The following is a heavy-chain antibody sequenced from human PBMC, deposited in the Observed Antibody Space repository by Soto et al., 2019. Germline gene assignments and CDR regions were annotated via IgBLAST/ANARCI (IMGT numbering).Heavy chain of an antibody. CDR1: GYTFTGYY. D-gene: IGHD2-15*01. J-gene: IGHJ3*02. Sequence: QVPLVQSGAEVKKPGASVKVSCKASGYTFTGYYMHWVRQAPGQGLEWMGWINPNSGGTNYAQKFQGRVTMTRDTSISTAYMELSRLRSDDTAVYYCAREIVVVAGVGAFDIWGQGTMVTVSS. V-gene: IGHV1-2*02. CDR3: AREIVVVAGVGAFDI. CDR2: INPNSGGT.